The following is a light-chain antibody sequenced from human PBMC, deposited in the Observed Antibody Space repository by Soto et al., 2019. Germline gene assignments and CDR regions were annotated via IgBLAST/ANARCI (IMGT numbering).Light chain of an antibody. CDR1: SNDVGVYNY. CDR2: DVS. CDR3: CSYAGSFNYV. J-gene: IGLJ1*01. Sequence: QSVLTQPRSVSGSPGQSVTISCTGTSNDVGVYNYVSWYQHHPGKAPKLMIYDVSTRPSGVPDRFSGSKSGNTASLTISGLQAEDEADYYCCSYAGSFNYVFGTGTKLTVL. V-gene: IGLV2-11*01.